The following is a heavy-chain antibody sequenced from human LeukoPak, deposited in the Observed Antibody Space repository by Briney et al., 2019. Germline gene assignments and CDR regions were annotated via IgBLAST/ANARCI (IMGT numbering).Heavy chain of an antibody. V-gene: IGHV3-74*01. CDR3: ARDWQSGADY. Sequence: GGSLRTSCAASGFSFSNYWMNWVRQAPGKGLVWVSRINTDGTITTYADSVKGRFTISRDNAKNTLYLQMSSLRGEDTAVYYCARDWQSGADYWGQGTLVTVSS. CDR2: INTDGTIT. D-gene: IGHD3-10*01. CDR1: GFSFSNYW. J-gene: IGHJ4*02.